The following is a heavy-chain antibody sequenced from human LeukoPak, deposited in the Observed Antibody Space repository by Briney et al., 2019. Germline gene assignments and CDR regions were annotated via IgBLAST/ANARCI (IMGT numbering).Heavy chain of an antibody. Sequence: GRSLRLSCAASGFTFSSYAMHWVRQAPGKGLEWVAVISYDGSNKYYADPVKGRFTISRDSSKNTLFLHMNTLRAEDTAIYYCAKDRTVGASYWYFDLWGRGTLVTVSS. J-gene: IGHJ2*01. D-gene: IGHD1-26*01. CDR2: ISYDGSNK. CDR1: GFTFSSYA. V-gene: IGHV3-30*04. CDR3: AKDRTVGASYWYFDL.